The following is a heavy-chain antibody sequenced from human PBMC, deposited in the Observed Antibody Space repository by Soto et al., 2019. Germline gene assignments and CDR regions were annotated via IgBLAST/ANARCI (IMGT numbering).Heavy chain of an antibody. V-gene: IGHV3-33*01. CDR1: GFTFSSYG. J-gene: IGHJ6*02. Sequence: GGSLRLSCAASGFTFSSYGMHWVRQAPGKGLEWVAVIWYDGSNKYYADSVKGRFTISRDNSKNTLYLQMNSLRAEDTAVYYCERGGRYYYEGLGMDVWGQGTTVTVSS. D-gene: IGHD3-22*01. CDR3: ERGGRYYYEGLGMDV. CDR2: IWYDGSNK.